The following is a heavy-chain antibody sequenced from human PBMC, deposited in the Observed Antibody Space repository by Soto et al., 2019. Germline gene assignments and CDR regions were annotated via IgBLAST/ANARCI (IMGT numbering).Heavy chain of an antibody. V-gene: IGHV3-30*18. CDR3: AKHNSGGLLLHYDYYDGIDV. J-gene: IGHJ6*02. CDR2: ISYDGSNK. Sequence: PGGSLRLSCAASGFTFSSYGMHWVRQAPGKGLEWVAVISYDGSNKYYADSVKGRFTISRDNSKNTLYLQMNVVRAEDTAVYYCAKHNSGGLLLHYDYYDGIDVCGRGTTVTVSS. CDR1: GFTFSSYG. D-gene: IGHD3-22*01.